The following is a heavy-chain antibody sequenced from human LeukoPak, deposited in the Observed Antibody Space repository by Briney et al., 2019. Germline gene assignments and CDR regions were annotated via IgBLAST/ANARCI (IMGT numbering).Heavy chain of an antibody. CDR3: AKDGRDSSSWYLSYYYYYYMDV. Sequence: GGSLRLSCAASGFTFSSYGMHWVRQAPGKGLEWVAFIRYDGSNKYYADSVKSRFTISRDNSKNTLYLQMNSLRAEDTAVYYCAKDGRDSSSWYLSYYYYYYMDVWGKGTTVTISS. CDR1: GFTFSSYG. J-gene: IGHJ6*03. CDR2: IRYDGSNK. V-gene: IGHV3-30*02. D-gene: IGHD6-13*01.